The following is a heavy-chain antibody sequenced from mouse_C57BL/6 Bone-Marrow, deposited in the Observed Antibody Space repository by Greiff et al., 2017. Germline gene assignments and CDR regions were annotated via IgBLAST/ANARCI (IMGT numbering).Heavy chain of an antibody. CDR3: ARLEFDGSSGDWYFDV. J-gene: IGHJ1*03. V-gene: IGHV1-85*01. CDR1: GYTFTSYD. D-gene: IGHD1-1*01. CDR2: IYPRDGST. Sequence: VQLVESGPELVKPGASVKLSCKASGYTFTSYDINWVKQRPGQGLEWIGWIYPRDGSTKYNEKFKGKATLTVYTSSSTAYMELHSLTSEDSAVYFCARLEFDGSSGDWYFDVWGTGTTVTVSS.